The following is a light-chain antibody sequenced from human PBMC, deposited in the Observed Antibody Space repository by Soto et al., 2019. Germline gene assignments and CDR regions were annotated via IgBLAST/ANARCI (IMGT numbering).Light chain of an antibody. CDR2: DVS. CDR1: SSDVGGYNY. Sequence: SALTQPASVSGSPGQSITISCTGTSSDVGGYNYVSWYQQHPGKAPKLMIYDVSNRPSGVSNRFSGSKSGNTASLTISGLQPEDEADYYCSSYTSSSTLVVFCGGTKVTVL. CDR3: SSYTSSSTLVV. J-gene: IGLJ2*01. V-gene: IGLV2-14*01.